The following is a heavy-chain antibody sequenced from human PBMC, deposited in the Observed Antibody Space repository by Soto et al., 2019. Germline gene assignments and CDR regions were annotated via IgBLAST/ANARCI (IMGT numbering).Heavy chain of an antibody. Sequence: QVQLVQSGAEVKKPGASVKVSCKASGYTFTAYGVSWVRQAPGQGLEWMGWISGYNGNTKYVKKFQGRVTMTTDTSTNTAYMELGSLRSDDTAVYYCARDQEGYCTGSTCYTFDYWGQGTLVTVSS. V-gene: IGHV1-18*01. D-gene: IGHD2-15*01. CDR2: ISGYNGNT. J-gene: IGHJ4*02. CDR3: ARDQEGYCTGSTCYTFDY. CDR1: GYTFTAYG.